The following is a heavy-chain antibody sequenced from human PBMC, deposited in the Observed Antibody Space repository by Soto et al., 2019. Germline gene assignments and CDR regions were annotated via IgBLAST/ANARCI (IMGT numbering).Heavy chain of an antibody. D-gene: IGHD2-2*01. CDR3: ARGRGDIVVVPAAIRPSPFDY. Sequence: SETLSLTCAVYGGSFSGYYWSWIRQPPGKGLEWIGEINHSGSTNFNPSLKSRVTISVGTSKNQFSLKLSSVTAADTAVYYCARGRGDIVVVPAAIRPSPFDYWGQGTLVTVSS. CDR2: INHSGST. CDR1: GGSFSGYY. V-gene: IGHV4-34*01. J-gene: IGHJ4*02.